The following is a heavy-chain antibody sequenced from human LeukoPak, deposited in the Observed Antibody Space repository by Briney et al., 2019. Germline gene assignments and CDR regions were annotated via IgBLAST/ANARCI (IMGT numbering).Heavy chain of an antibody. CDR3: AREGPGTIFVVVDL. J-gene: IGHJ5*02. D-gene: IGHD3-3*01. CDR1: GYTFTSYD. CDR2: MNPNSGNT. V-gene: IGHV1-8*01. Sequence: ASVKVSCKASGYTFTSYDINWVRQAPGQGLEWMGWMNPNSGNTGYAQKFQGRVTMTRNTSISTAYMELSSLRSEDTAVYYCAREGPGTIFVVVDLWGQGTLVTVSS.